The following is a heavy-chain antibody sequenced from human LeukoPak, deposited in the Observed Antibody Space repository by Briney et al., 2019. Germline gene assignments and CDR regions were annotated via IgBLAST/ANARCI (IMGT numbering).Heavy chain of an antibody. V-gene: IGHV3-21*01. J-gene: IGHJ4*02. Sequence: GGSLRLSCAASGFTFSSYSMNWVRQAPGKGLEWVSSISSSSSYVYYADSVKGRFTISRDNAKNSLYLQMNSLRAEDTAVYYCARTSGSYCNFDYWGQGTLVTVSS. CDR2: ISSSSSYV. CDR3: ARTSGSYCNFDY. CDR1: GFTFSSYS. D-gene: IGHD1-26*01.